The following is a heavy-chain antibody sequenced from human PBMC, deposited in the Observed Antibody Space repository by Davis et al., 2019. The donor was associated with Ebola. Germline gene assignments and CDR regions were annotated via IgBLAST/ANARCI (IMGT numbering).Heavy chain of an antibody. CDR3: AREDSGSYWSAWGGFSY. Sequence: PGGSLRLSCAASGFTFSSYAMHWVRQSPGKGLEWVAVIYSGGSYTNYADSVKGRFTISRDNSKDTLYLQMNSLRVEDTAVYYCAREDSGSYWSAWGGFSYWGQGALVTVSS. CDR2: IYSGGSYT. CDR1: GFTFSSYA. V-gene: IGHV3-33*01. D-gene: IGHD1-26*01. J-gene: IGHJ4*02.